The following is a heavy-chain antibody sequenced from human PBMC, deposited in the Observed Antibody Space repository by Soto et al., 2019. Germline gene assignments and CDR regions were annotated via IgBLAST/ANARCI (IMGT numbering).Heavy chain of an antibody. CDR2: ISYDGSNK. V-gene: IGHV3-30-3*01. Sequence: QVQLVESGGGVVQPGRSLRLSCAASGFTFSSYAMHWVRQAPGKGLEWVAVISYDGSNKYYADSVKGRFTISRDNSKNTLYLQMNSLRAEDTAVYYCARDLVVTPKNPAGGMDVWGQGTTVTVSS. D-gene: IGHD2-21*02. CDR3: ARDLVVTPKNPAGGMDV. CDR1: GFTFSSYA. J-gene: IGHJ6*02.